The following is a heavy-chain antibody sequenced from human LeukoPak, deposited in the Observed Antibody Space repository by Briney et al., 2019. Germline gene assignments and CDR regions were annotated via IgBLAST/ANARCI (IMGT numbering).Heavy chain of an antibody. V-gene: IGHV5-51*01. CDR2: IYPGDSDI. CDR3: ARLSGDSYGTHFYYGMDV. Sequence: GESLKISSKGSGYSFTNYWSCQVRQMAGKGLEWMGIIYPGDSDIRYSPSFQGQVTISVDKSIGTAYLQWSSLKASDTAIYYCARLSGDSYGTHFYYGMDVRGPRTTVTVSS. J-gene: IGHJ6*02. D-gene: IGHD5-18*01. CDR1: GYSFTNYW.